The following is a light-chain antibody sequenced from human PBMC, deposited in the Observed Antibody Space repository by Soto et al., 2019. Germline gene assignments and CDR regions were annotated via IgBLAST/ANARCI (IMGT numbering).Light chain of an antibody. CDR2: EAS. CDR3: QQYNSYPLT. J-gene: IGKJ4*01. CDR1: QNINNR. Sequence: DIQMTQSPSTLSASVGDTVTFTCRASQNINNRLAWYQQKAGKAPNLLIYEASSLESGVPSRFSGSGSGTEFTLTISSLQPDDFATYYCQQYNSYPLTFGGGTKVEIK. V-gene: IGKV1-5*03.